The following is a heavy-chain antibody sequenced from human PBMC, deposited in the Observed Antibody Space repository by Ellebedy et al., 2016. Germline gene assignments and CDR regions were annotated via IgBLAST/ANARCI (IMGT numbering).Heavy chain of an antibody. CDR3: ARSSGWSSTTSCFDY. CDR2: MNPNSGNT. Sequence: ASVKVSCKASGYTFTSYDINWVRQATGQGLEWMGWMNPNSGNTGYAQKFQGRVTMTRNTSISTAYMELSSLRAEDTAVFYCARSSGWSSTTSCFDYWGQGTLVTVSS. V-gene: IGHV1-8*01. CDR1: GYTFTSYD. D-gene: IGHD2-2*01. J-gene: IGHJ4*02.